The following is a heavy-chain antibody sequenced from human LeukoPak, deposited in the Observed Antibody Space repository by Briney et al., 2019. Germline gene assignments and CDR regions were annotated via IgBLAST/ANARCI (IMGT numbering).Heavy chain of an antibody. V-gene: IGHV3-7*01. J-gene: IGHJ4*02. CDR2: IKQDGSAK. CDR1: GFTLSIYR. CDR3: ARDSYSSSWSGLFDY. Sequence: AGGSLRLSCAASGFTLSIYRMCWVRQAPGKGLEWLANIKQDGSAKYYVDSVKGRFTISRDNAKNSLYLQMSSLRAEDTAVYYCARDSYSSSWSGLFDYWGQGTLVTVSS. D-gene: IGHD6-13*01.